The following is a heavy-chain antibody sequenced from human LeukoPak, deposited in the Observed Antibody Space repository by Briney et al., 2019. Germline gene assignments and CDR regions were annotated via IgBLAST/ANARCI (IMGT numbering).Heavy chain of an antibody. CDR2: ISGSGDGT. D-gene: IGHD6-19*01. CDR1: GLTPSRCG. V-gene: IGHV3-23*01. CDR3: AARPTSAAVAPSDF. Sequence: GSLRLSCAASGLTPSRCGMSWVRQAPGKGLEWVSAISGSGDGTYYADSVKGRFTISRDNSKSMLYLEMNSLRAEDTATYYCAARPTSAAVAPSDFWGQGTLVTVSS. J-gene: IGHJ4*02.